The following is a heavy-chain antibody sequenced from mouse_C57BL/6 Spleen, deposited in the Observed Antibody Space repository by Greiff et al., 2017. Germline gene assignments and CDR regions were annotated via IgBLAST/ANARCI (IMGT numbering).Heavy chain of an antibody. CDR2: ISNGGGST. D-gene: IGHD2-4*01. CDR1: GFTFSDYY. CDR3: ARLYYDYDGPYYYAMDY. J-gene: IGHJ4*01. Sequence: EVQLVESGGGLVQPGGSLKLSCAASGFTFSDYYMYWVRQTPEKRLEWVAYISNGGGSTYYPDTVKGRFTISRDNAKNTLYLQMSRLKSEDTAMYYCARLYYDYDGPYYYAMDYWGQGTSVTVSS. V-gene: IGHV5-12*01.